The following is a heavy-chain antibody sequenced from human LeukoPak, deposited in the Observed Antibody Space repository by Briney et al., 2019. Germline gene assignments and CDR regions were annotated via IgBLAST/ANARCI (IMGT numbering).Heavy chain of an antibody. CDR3: AKDWHSVTIFDS. CDR2: ISFDGRTK. CDR1: GFTFSSYG. J-gene: IGHJ4*02. Sequence: GRSLRLSCAASGFTFSSYGMHWVRQAPGKGLEWVAVISFDGRTKYYADSVKGRFTISRDNSNKTLFLQMNSLRAGDTALYYCAKDWHSVTIFDSWGQGTLVTVSS. V-gene: IGHV3-30*18. D-gene: IGHD4-17*01.